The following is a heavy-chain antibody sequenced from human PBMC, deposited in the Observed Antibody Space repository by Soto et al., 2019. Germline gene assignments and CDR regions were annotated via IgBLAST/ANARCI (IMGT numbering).Heavy chain of an antibody. J-gene: IGHJ3*02. V-gene: IGHV5-51*01. CDR2: IYPGDSDT. Sequence: PGESLKISCKGSGYSFTSYWIGWVRQMPGKGLEWMGIIYPGDSDTRYSPSFQGQVTISADKSISTAYLQWSSLKASDTAMYYCARDWDGYNRQPDAFDIWGQGTMVTVSS. CDR1: GYSFTSYW. D-gene: IGHD5-12*01. CDR3: ARDWDGYNRQPDAFDI.